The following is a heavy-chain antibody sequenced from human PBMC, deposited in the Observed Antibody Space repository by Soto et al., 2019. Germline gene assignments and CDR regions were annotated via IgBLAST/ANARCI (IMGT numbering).Heavy chain of an antibody. Sequence: GASVKVSCKASGYTFTGYYMHWVQQAPGQGLEWMGWINPNSGGTNYAQKFQGRVTMTRDTSISTAYMELSRLRSDDTAVYYCARVPPDYYYYGMDVWGQGTTVTVSS. CDR1: GYTFTGYY. CDR3: ARVPPDYYYYGMDV. V-gene: IGHV1-2*02. CDR2: INPNSGGT. J-gene: IGHJ6*02.